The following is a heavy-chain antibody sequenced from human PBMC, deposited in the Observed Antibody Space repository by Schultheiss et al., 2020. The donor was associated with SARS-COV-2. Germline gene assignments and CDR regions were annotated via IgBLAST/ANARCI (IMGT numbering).Heavy chain of an antibody. D-gene: IGHD5-12*01. CDR2: IYYSGST. CDR1: GGSISSYY. CDR3: ARGGGEVATIISSFFDI. V-gene: IGHV4-59*01. Sequence: SETLSLTCAVSGGSISSYYWSWIRQPPGKGLEWIGYIYYSGSTNYNPSLKSRVTISVDTSKNQFSLKLSSVTAADTAVYYCARGGGEVATIISSFFDIWGQGTMVTVSS. J-gene: IGHJ3*02.